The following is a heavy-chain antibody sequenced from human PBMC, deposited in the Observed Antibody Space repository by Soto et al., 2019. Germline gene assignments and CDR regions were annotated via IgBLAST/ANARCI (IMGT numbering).Heavy chain of an antibody. J-gene: IGHJ6*02. D-gene: IGHD2-21*02. V-gene: IGHV1-46*01. CDR3: AREVNTVIMPGDTEDYSGLDV. CDR1: GYVFSSSF. CDR2: INPTVGST. Sequence: ASVKVSCKAPGYVFSSSFVHWVRQAPGQGLEWMAMINPTVGSTSYAHNFQGRIAVTRDTSTATVYLDLSSLRSADTAIYYCAREVNTVIMPGDTEDYSGLDVWGQGTTVTVSS.